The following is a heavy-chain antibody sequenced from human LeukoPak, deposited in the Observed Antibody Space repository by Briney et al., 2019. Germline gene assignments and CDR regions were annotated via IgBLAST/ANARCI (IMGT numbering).Heavy chain of an antibody. CDR3: ARGPTTVTRAFDY. V-gene: IGHV4-4*07. CDR2: IYTSGST. D-gene: IGHD4-17*01. Sequence: SETLSLTCAVSGGSISIYYWSWIRQPAGKGLEWIGRIYTSGSTNYNPSLTSRVTMSVDTSKNQFSLKLSSVTAADTAVYYCARGPTTVTRAFDYWGQGTLVTVSS. J-gene: IGHJ4*02. CDR1: GGSISIYY.